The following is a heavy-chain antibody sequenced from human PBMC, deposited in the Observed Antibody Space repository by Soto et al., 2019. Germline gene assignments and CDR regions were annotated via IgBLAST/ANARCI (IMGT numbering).Heavy chain of an antibody. CDR1: GYTFTSYG. D-gene: IGHD4-17*01. Sequence: ASVKVSCKASGYTFTSYGIIWVRQAPGQGLEWMGWISAYNGNTNYAQKLQGRVTMTTDTSTSTAYMELRSLRSDDTAVYHCAKTSEGDYGDYEGPWYFDLWGRGTLVTVSS. J-gene: IGHJ2*01. CDR2: ISAYNGNT. V-gene: IGHV1-18*01. CDR3: AKTSEGDYGDYEGPWYFDL.